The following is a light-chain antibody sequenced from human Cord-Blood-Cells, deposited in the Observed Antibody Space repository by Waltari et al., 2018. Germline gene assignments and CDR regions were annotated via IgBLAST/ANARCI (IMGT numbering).Light chain of an antibody. CDR3: QQANSFPYT. J-gene: IGKJ2*01. Sequence: DIQMPQSPSSVSASVGDRVTITCRASQGISSWLAWSQQKPGKAPKLLIYAASSLQSGVPSRFSGSGSGTDFTLTISSLQPEDFATYYCQQANSFPYTFGQGTKLEIK. CDR2: AAS. V-gene: IGKV1-12*01. CDR1: QGISSW.